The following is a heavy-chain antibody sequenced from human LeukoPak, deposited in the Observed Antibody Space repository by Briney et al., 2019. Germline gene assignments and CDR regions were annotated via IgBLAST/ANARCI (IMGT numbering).Heavy chain of an antibody. V-gene: IGHV3-74*01. CDR2: INTDGSST. Sequence: GGSLRLSCAASGFTFSSYWMHWVRQTPGKGLVWVSRINTDGSSTSYADSVKGRFTISRDNSKNTLYLQMNSLRAEDTAVYCCARVRYSSSWYAKGNAKYYYYGMDVWGQGTMVTVSS. CDR1: GFTFSSYW. D-gene: IGHD6-13*01. J-gene: IGHJ6*02. CDR3: ARVRYSSSWYAKGNAKYYYYGMDV.